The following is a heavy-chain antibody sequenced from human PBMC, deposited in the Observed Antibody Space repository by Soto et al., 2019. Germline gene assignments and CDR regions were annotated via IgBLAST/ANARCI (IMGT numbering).Heavy chain of an antibody. CDR1: GYSFTSYW. CDR2: IYPGDSDT. CDR3: ARTAAAGKYYYGVDV. J-gene: IGHJ6*02. Sequence: GESLKISCKGSGYSFTSYWIGWVRQMPGKGLEWMGIIYPGDSDTRYSPSFQGQVTISANKSISTAYLQWSSLKASDTAIYYCARTAAAGKYYYGVDVWGQGTTVTVSS. V-gene: IGHV5-51*01. D-gene: IGHD6-13*01.